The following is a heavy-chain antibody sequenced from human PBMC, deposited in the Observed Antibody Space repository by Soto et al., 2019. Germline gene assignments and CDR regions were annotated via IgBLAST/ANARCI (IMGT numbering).Heavy chain of an antibody. Sequence: GGSLRLSCTASGFTFSSYNMNWVRQAPGKGLEWDSSISSSSNYIYYADSMKGRFTISRDNAKNSLYLQMNSLRAEDTAVYYCARENAYGDPNSFDYWGQGTLVTVSS. J-gene: IGHJ4*02. CDR3: ARENAYGDPNSFDY. V-gene: IGHV3-21*01. CDR2: ISSSSNYI. D-gene: IGHD4-17*01. CDR1: GFTFSSYN.